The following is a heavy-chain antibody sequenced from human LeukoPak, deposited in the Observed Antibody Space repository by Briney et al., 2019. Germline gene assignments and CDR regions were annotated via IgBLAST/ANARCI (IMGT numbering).Heavy chain of an antibody. V-gene: IGHV3-33*01. CDR3: ARMSPYFDH. CDR1: GFSFNIYG. J-gene: IGHJ4*02. CDR2: IWYDGSNK. Sequence: PGGSLRLSCAASGFSFNIYGMHWVRQAPGKGLEWVAVIWYDGSNKYYADSVKGRFTISRDNSKNTLYLQMNSLSAEDTAVYYCARMSPYFDHWGQGTLVTVSS.